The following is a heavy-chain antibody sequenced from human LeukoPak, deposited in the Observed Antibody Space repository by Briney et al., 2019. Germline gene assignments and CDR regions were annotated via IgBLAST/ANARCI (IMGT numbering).Heavy chain of an antibody. CDR1: GFTFSSYG. D-gene: IGHD6-13*01. CDR3: ALMPGIAAACFLYY. CDR2: IRYDGSNK. Sequence: PGGSLRLSCAASGFTFSSYGMHWVRQAPGKGLEWVAFIRYDGSNKYYADSVKGRFTISRDNSKNTLYLQMNSLRAEDTAVYYCALMPGIAAACFLYYWGQGTLVTVSS. J-gene: IGHJ4*02. V-gene: IGHV3-30*02.